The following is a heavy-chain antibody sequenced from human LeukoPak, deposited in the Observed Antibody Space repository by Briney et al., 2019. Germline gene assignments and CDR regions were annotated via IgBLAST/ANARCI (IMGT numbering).Heavy chain of an antibody. D-gene: IGHD4-17*01. CDR2: VYASGST. J-gene: IGHJ4*02. CDR3: AGPHTVTNY. V-gene: IGHV4-61*02. CDR1: GGSISSSSYY. Sequence: SETLSLTCTVSGGSISSSSYYWSWIRQPAGKGLEWIGRVYASGSTNYNPSLKSRVTMSVDTSKNQFSLKLSSVTAASTAVYYCAGPHTVTNYWGQGTLVTVSS.